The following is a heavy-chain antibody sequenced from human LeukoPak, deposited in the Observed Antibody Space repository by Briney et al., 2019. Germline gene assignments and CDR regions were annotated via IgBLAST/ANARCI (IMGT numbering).Heavy chain of an antibody. D-gene: IGHD6-13*01. V-gene: IGHV4-59*01. CDR1: GGSISNYY. CDR2: IYYSGST. Sequence: PSETLSLTCTVSGGSISNYYWSWIRQPPGKGLEWIAYIYYSGSTNYNPSLKSRVTISVDTSKNQFSLKLSSVTAADTAVYYCARAWSSSWYSKNRYWYFDLWGRGTLVTVSS. CDR3: ARAWSSSWYSKNRYWYFDL. J-gene: IGHJ2*01.